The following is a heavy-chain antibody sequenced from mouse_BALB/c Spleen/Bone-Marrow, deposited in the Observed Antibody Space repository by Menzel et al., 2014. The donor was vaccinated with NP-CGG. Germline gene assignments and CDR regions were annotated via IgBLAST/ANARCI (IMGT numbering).Heavy chain of an antibody. V-gene: IGHV1-9*01. CDR2: ILPGRGST. CDR3: ARWDTTAMDY. CDR1: GYTFSSYW. D-gene: IGHD1-1*01. J-gene: IGHJ4*01. Sequence: VQLQESGAELMKPGASVKISCKATGYTFSSYWIEWVKQRPGHGLEWIGEILPGRGSTNYNEKFKGKATFTSDTSSITAYMQLSSLTSEDSAVYYCARWDTTAMDYWGQGTSVTVSS.